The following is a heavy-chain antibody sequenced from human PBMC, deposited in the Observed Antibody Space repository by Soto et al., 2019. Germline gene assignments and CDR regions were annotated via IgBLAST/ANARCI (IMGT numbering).Heavy chain of an antibody. V-gene: IGHV3-23*01. J-gene: IGHJ6*02. CDR1: GFTFSSYA. CDR2: ISGSGGST. D-gene: IGHD6-6*01. Sequence: GGSLRLSCAASGFTFSSYAMSWVRQAPGKGLEWVSAISGSGGSTYYADSVKGRFTISRDNSKNTLYLQMNSLRAEDTAVYYCARAGLAARQSTLPRSYYGMDVWGQGTTVTVSS. CDR3: ARAGLAARQSTLPRSYYGMDV.